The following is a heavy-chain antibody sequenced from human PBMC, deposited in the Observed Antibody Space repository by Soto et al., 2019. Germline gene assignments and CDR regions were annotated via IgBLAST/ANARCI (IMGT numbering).Heavy chain of an antibody. CDR1: GFTFSSYG. CDR3: ARDPPDDSSGYYSLDY. J-gene: IGHJ4*02. D-gene: IGHD3-22*01. Sequence: QVQLVESGGVVIQPGRSLRLSCAASGFTFSSYGMHWVRQAPGKGLEWVAVMWSDGGNKYYTDSVKGRFTISRDNSKNTLDLQMNSLRAEDTAVYYCARDPPDDSSGYYSLDYWGQGTLVTVSS. V-gene: IGHV3-33*01. CDR2: MWSDGGNK.